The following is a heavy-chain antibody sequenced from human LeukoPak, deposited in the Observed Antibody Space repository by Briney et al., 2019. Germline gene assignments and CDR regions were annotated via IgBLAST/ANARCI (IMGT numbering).Heavy chain of an antibody. Sequence: PSQTLSLTCAVSGGSISSGGYSWSWIRQPPGKGLEWIGYIYHSGSTYYNPSLKSRVTISVDRSKNQFSLKLSSVTAADTAVYYCARGGPYYDYAYDYRGQGTLVTVSS. CDR1: GGSISSGGYS. CDR3: ARGGPYYDYAYDY. D-gene: IGHD3-16*01. V-gene: IGHV4-30-2*01. CDR2: IYHSGST. J-gene: IGHJ4*02.